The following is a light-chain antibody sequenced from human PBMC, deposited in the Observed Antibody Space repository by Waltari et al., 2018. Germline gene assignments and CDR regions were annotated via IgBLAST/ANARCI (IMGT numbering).Light chain of an antibody. CDR1: QGISSD. Sequence: DIQLTQSPSFLSASVGDRVTITCRASQGISSDLAWYQQKPGKAPKLLIYAASTLQSGVRSRISGSGSGTEFTSTISSLQPEDLATYYCQQLNSYPLTFGGGTKVEIK. V-gene: IGKV1-9*01. J-gene: IGKJ4*01. CDR3: QQLNSYPLT. CDR2: AAS.